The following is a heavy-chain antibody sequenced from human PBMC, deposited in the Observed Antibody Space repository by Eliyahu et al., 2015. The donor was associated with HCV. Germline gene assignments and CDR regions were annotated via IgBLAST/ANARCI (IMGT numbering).Heavy chain of an antibody. Sequence: QVQLQESGPGLVKPSETLSLTCTVSGGSITXXXWXWIRQPPGKGLEWIGYIHYSGSTNYNPXXKSRVTISLDTSKNQFSLNLTSVTAADTAVYYCASGGGGIAVAGTGGWFDPWGQGTLVTVSS. CDR2: IHYSGST. J-gene: IGHJ5*02. CDR1: GGSITXXX. V-gene: IGHV4-59*01. CDR3: ASGGGGIAVAGTGGWFDP. D-gene: IGHD6-19*01.